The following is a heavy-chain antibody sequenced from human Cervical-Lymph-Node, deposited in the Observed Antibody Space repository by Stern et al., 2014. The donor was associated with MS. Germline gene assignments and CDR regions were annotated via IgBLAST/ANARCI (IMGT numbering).Heavy chain of an antibody. J-gene: IGHJ6*02. Sequence: EVQLVESGAEVKKPGESLKISCKGSGYSFTSYWIGWVRQMPGKGLEWMGIIYPGDSDTRYSPSFQGQVTISADKSISTAYLQWSSLKASDTAMYYCARSPHGYGPATYYYYGMDVWGQGTTVTVSS. CDR1: GYSFTSYW. V-gene: IGHV5-51*03. CDR2: IYPGDSDT. CDR3: ARSPHGYGPATYYYYGMDV. D-gene: IGHD2-2*01.